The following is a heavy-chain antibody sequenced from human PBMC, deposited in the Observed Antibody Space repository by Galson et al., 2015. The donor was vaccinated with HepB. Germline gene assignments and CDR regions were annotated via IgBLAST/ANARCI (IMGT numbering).Heavy chain of an antibody. D-gene: IGHD3-10*01. J-gene: IGHJ4*02. Sequence: SLRLSCAASGFTFNNYGMAWVRQAPGKGPEWVSTITASGGDTFYAGSVKGRFTTSRDNSKNMFFLQMNSLRAEDSAEYYCAERSASGAYYDSWGQGTLVTVSS. V-gene: IGHV3-23*01. CDR3: AERSASGAYYDS. CDR1: GFTFNNYG. CDR2: ITASGGDT.